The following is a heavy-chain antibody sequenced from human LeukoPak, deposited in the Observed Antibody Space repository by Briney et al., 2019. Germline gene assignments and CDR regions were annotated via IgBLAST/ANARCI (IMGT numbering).Heavy chain of an antibody. CDR2: ISYIGST. CDR3: AGDQLALNALNI. Sequence: SETLSLTCTVSGGSMSSHYWSWIRQPPGKGLEWLGYISYIGSTNYSPSLKSRVTISVDTSKNQFSLRLSSVTAADTAVYFCAGDQLALNALNIWGQGTMVRVSS. J-gene: IGHJ3*02. D-gene: IGHD1-1*01. V-gene: IGHV4-59*11. CDR1: GGSMSSHY.